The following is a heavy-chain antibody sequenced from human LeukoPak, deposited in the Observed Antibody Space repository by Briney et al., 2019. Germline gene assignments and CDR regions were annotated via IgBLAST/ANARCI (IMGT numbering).Heavy chain of an antibody. V-gene: IGHV4-31*03. D-gene: IGHD6-19*01. CDR3: ARCVEAAVAGTLAFDI. J-gene: IGHJ3*02. Sequence: SETLSLTCTVSGGSISSGGYYWSWIRQHPGKGLEWIGYIYYSGSTYYNPSLKSRVTISVDTSKNQFSLKLSSVTAADTAVYYCARCVEAAVAGTLAFDIWGQGTMVTVSS. CDR1: GGSISSGGYY. CDR2: IYYSGST.